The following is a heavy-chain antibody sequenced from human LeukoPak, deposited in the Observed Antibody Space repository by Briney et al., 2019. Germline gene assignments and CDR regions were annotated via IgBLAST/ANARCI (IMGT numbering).Heavy chain of an antibody. CDR3: ARAGRSDSSGYSNAFDI. D-gene: IGHD3-22*01. CDR2: INPNSGGT. V-gene: IGHV1-2*02. Sequence: ASVKVSRKASGYTFTGYYMHWVRQAPRQGLEWMGWINPNSGGTNYAQKFQGRVTMTRDTSISTAYMELSRLRSDDTAVYYCARAGRSDSSGYSNAFDIWGQGTMVTVSS. CDR1: GYTFTGYY. J-gene: IGHJ3*02.